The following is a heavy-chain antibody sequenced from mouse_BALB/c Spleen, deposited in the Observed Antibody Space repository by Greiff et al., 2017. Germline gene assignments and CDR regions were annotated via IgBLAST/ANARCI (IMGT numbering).Heavy chain of an antibody. J-gene: IGHJ4*01. D-gene: IGHD2-2*01. CDR3: ARDLYGYDVDYAMDY. CDR1: GYSITSDYA. V-gene: IGHV3-2*02. CDR2: ISYSGST. Sequence: EVKLQESGPGLVKPSQSLSLTCTVTGYSITSDYAWTWIRQFPGNKLEWMGYISYSGSTSYNPSLKSRISITRDTSKNQFFLQLNSVTTEDTATYYCARDLYGYDVDYAMDYWGQGTSVTVSS.